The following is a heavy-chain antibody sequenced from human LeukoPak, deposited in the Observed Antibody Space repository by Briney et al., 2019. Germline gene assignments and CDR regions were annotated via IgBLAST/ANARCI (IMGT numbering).Heavy chain of an antibody. CDR1: GFTFSSYG. CDR2: ISYDGSNK. J-gene: IGHJ6*02. V-gene: IGHV3-30*18. CDR3: AKDRVPAPLRPLYYYYYGMDV. Sequence: GGSLRLSCAASGFTFSSYGMHRVRQAPGKGLEWVAVISYDGSNKYYADSVKGRFTISSENSKTTLYLQMNSLRAEDTAVYSCAKDRVPAPLRPLYYYYYGMDVWGQGTTVTVSS. D-gene: IGHD2-2*01.